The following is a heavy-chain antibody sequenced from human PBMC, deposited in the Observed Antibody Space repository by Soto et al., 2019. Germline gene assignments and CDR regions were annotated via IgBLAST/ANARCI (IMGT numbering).Heavy chain of an antibody. CDR1: GYTFTTYG. J-gene: IGHJ6*03. V-gene: IGHV1-18*01. Sequence: QVPLVQSGAEVKKPGASVKVSCKASGYTFTTYGISWVRQAPGQGLEWMGWISAYSGNTNYAQKLQGRVTMTTDTSTSTAYMELRSLTSDDTAVYYCARELELRPLHYYYMDVWGKGTTVTVSS. D-gene: IGHD1-7*01. CDR2: ISAYSGNT. CDR3: ARELELRPLHYYYMDV.